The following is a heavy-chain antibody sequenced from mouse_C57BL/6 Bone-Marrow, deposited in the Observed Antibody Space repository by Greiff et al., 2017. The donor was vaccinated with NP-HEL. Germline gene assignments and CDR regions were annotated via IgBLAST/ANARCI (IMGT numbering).Heavy chain of an antibody. CDR3: ARPLAYYSNPYFDY. Sequence: EVQVVESGGDLVKPGGSLKLSCAASGFTFSSYGMSWVRQTPDKRLEWVATISSGGSYYYFPDSVKGRFTITRDNAKNSLYLQISSLKPEDTAMYYCARPLAYYSNPYFDYWGQGTTLTVSS. J-gene: IGHJ2*01. V-gene: IGHV5-6*01. CDR1: GFTFSSYG. CDR2: ISSGGSYY. D-gene: IGHD2-5*01.